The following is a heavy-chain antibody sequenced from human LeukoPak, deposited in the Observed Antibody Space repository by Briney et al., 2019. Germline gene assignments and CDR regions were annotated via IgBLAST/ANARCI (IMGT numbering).Heavy chain of an antibody. CDR2: AYYSGST. CDR3: AAGSGWERKYFQH. D-gene: IGHD6-19*01. CDR1: GGSISSYY. J-gene: IGHJ1*01. Sequence: SETLSLTCTVSGGSISSYYWSWIRQPPGKGLEWIGYAYYSGSTNYNPSFKSRVTISVDTSKNQFSVKLSPVTAADTAVYYCAAGSGWERKYFQHWGQGTLVTVSS. V-gene: IGHV4-59*08.